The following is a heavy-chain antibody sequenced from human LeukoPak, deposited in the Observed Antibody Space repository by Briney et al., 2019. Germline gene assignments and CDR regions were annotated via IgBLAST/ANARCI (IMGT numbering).Heavy chain of an antibody. CDR2: IYYSGST. D-gene: IGHD1-26*01. V-gene: IGHV4-39*07. J-gene: IGHJ3*02. CDR1: GGSISSSSYY. CDR3: ARSPPQVGATRWVAFDI. Sequence: KASETLSLTCTVSGGSISSSSYYWGWIRQPPGKGLEWIGSIYYSGSTNYNPSLKSRVTISVDTSKNQFSLKLSSVTAADTAVYYCARSPPQVGATRWVAFDIWGQGTMVTVSS.